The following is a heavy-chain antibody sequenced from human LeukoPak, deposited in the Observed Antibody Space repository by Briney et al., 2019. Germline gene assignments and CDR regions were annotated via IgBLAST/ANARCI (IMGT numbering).Heavy chain of an antibody. J-gene: IGHJ5*02. V-gene: IGHV4-59*01. CDR2: IYYSGST. CDR3: AREISGRFDP. Sequence: SKTLSLTCTVSGDSISSYYWSWIRQPPGKGLEWIGYIYYSGSTNYNPSLKSRVTTSVDTSKNQFSLRLSSVTAADTAVYYCAREISGRFDPWGQGALVTVSS. CDR1: GDSISSYY. D-gene: IGHD2-15*01.